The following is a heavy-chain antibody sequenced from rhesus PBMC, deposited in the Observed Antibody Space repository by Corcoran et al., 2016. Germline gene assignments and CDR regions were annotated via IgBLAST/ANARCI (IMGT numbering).Heavy chain of an antibody. V-gene: IGHV3-183*01. CDR1: GFTFGDYG. D-gene: IGHD5-24*01. Sequence: QLVESGGGLVQPGGSLRLSFASSGFTFGDYGLHWVSQAPGKGLEWVSTISRYRSYIDYADAGKGRCTISRDNAKKALSLQMSRLRAEDTAVYDCTTARGTVYFDYWGQGVLVTVSS. CDR3: TTARGTVYFDY. CDR2: ISRYRSYI. J-gene: IGHJ4*01.